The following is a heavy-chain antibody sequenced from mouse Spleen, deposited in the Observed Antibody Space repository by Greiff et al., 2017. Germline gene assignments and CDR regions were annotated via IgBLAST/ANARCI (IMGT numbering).Heavy chain of an antibody. CDR2: ISSGGGST. Sequence: EVQRVESGGGLVKRGGSLKLSCAASGFTFSSYYMSWVRQTPEKRLEWVATISSGGGSTYYPDSVKGRFTISRDNAKNTLYLQMSSLNSEDTAVYYCARDRGGQYGNPDYWGQGTTLTVSS. CDR3: ARDRGGQYGNPDY. CDR1: GFTFSSYY. V-gene: IGHV5-12-1*01. D-gene: IGHD2-10*02. J-gene: IGHJ2*01.